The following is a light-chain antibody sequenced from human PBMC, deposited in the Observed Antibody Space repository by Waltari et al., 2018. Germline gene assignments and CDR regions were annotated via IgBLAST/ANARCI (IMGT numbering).Light chain of an antibody. V-gene: IGLV2-23*02. CDR1: NNDIGSYNL. Sequence: QSALTQPASVSGSPGQSITISCTGTNNDIGSYNLVSWYQQHPGKAPKVIIFEVNKRPAGVSNRFSGSKSGNTASWTVAGLHPEDEADYYCCSYAGTPRVVFGGGTKLTVL. CDR2: EVN. J-gene: IGLJ2*01. CDR3: CSYAGTPRVV.